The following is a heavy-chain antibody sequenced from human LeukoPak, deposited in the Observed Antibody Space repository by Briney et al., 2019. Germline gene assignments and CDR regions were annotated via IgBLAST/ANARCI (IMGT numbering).Heavy chain of an antibody. CDR1: GFTFSSYA. J-gene: IGHJ6*02. V-gene: IGHV3-23*01. D-gene: IGHD2-2*01. Sequence: GASLRLSCAASGFTFSSYAMSWVRQAPGKGLEWVSAISGSGGSTYYADSVKGRFTISRDNSKNTLYLQMNSLRAEDTVVYYCAKLGCSSTSCLYGMDVWGQGTTVTVSS. CDR2: ISGSGGST. CDR3: AKLGCSSTSCLYGMDV.